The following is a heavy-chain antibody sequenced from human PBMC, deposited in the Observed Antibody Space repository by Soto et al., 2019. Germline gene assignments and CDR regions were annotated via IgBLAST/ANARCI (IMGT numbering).Heavy chain of an antibody. Sequence: ASVKVSCKASGYTFTNYYMHWVRQAPGQGPEWMGIISPRDGGTSNAQKFQGRLTMTADTSTSTLYMKLSSLRSEDTAVYYCATWSSGYDFYYGMDVWGQGTTVTVSS. CDR1: GYTFTNYY. V-gene: IGHV1-46*01. CDR2: ISPRDGGT. D-gene: IGHD5-12*01. J-gene: IGHJ6*02. CDR3: ATWSSGYDFYYGMDV.